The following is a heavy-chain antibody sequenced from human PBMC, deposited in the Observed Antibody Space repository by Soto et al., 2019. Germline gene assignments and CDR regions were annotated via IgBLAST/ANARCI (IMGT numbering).Heavy chain of an antibody. CDR3: AKEGYYDSSGSDAFDI. V-gene: IGHV3-23*01. D-gene: IGHD3-22*01. Sequence: PGGSLRLSCAASGFTFSSYGMHWVRQAPGKGLEWVAVISGSGGSTYYADSVKGRFAISRDNSKNTLYLQMNSLRAEDTAVYYCAKEGYYDSSGSDAFDIWGQGTMVTDSS. J-gene: IGHJ3*02. CDR1: GFTFSSYG. CDR2: ISGSGGST.